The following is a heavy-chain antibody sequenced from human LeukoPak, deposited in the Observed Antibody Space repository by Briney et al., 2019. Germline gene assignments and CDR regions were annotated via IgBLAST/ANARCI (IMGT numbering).Heavy chain of an antibody. CDR1: GGSFSGYY. D-gene: IGHD2-21*02. CDR3: ARVNCGGDCYSTRGDWFDP. V-gene: IGHV4-34*01. J-gene: IGHJ5*02. Sequence: SETLSLTCAVYGGSFSGYYWSWIRQPPGKGLEWIGEINHSGSTNYNPSLKSRVTISVDTSKNQFSLKLTSVTAADTAVYYCARVNCGGDCYSTRGDWFDPWGQGTLVTVSS. CDR2: INHSGST.